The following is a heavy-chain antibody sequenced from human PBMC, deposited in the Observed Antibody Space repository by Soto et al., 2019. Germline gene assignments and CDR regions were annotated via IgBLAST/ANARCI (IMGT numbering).Heavy chain of an antibody. V-gene: IGHV1-18*01. Sequence: ASVKVSCKASGYTFTSYGISWVRQAPGQGLEWMGWISAYDGNTNYAQKLQGRVTMTTDTSTSTAYMELRSLRSDDTAVYYCARAYYYDSSGYPIPYYYYGMDVWGQGTTVTVSS. D-gene: IGHD3-22*01. CDR1: GYTFTSYG. CDR2: ISAYDGNT. J-gene: IGHJ6*02. CDR3: ARAYYYDSSGYPIPYYYYGMDV.